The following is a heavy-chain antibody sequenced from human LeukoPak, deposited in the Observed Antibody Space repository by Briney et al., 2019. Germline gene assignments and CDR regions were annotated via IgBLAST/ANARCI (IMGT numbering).Heavy chain of an antibody. Sequence: GGSLRLSCAASGFTFSIHTMNWVRQAPGRGLEWVSSISGSSTNIYYADSVKRRVTISRDNVKNSLYLQMNSLRADDTAVYFCGREAWRREPVAGNYFDYWGQGTLVTVSS. CDR1: GFTFSIHT. J-gene: IGHJ4*02. V-gene: IGHV3-21*01. CDR3: GREAWRREPVAGNYFDY. CDR2: ISGSSTNI. D-gene: IGHD6-19*01.